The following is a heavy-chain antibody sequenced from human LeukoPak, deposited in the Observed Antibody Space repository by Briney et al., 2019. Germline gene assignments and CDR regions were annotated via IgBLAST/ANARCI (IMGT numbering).Heavy chain of an antibody. D-gene: IGHD3-22*01. CDR2: IYYSGST. J-gene: IGHJ4*02. V-gene: IGHV4-39*07. CDR3: ARDVHYYDSSGYPDY. CDR1: GGSISSSSYY. Sequence: SETLSLTCTVSGGSISSSSYYWGWIRQPPGKGLQWIGSIYYSGSTYYNPSLKSRVTISVDTSKNQFSLKLSSVTAADTAVYYCARDVHYYDSSGYPDYWGQGTLVTVSS.